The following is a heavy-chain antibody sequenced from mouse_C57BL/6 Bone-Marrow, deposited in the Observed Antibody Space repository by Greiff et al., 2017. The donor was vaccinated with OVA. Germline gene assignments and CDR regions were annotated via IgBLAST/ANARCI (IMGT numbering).Heavy chain of an antibody. V-gene: IGHV5-6*02. D-gene: IGHD2-4*01. J-gene: IGHJ4*01. Sequence: EVKLVESGGDLVKPGGSLKLSCAASGFTFSRYGMSWVSQTPDKRLEWVATISSGGGYTSYPDSVKGRFTISRDNAKNTLYLQMSRLKSEDTAMYYCARHGDYDSFYSMDYWGQGTSVTVSS. CDR1: GFTFSRYG. CDR3: ARHGDYDSFYSMDY. CDR2: ISSGGGYT.